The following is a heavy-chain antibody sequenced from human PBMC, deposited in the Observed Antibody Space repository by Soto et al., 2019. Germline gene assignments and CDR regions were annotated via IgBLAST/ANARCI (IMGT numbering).Heavy chain of an antibody. CDR3: AGGGGNFDY. CDR2: INRDGSDK. Sequence: EVQLVESGGGLVQPGGSLRLTCAGSGLTLSASWMSWVRQAPGKGLEWVANINRDGSDKYYVDSVKGRFTISRDNAKNSLYLQMNRLGAEDTAVYYCAGGGGNFDYWGQGTLVTVSS. D-gene: IGHD3-16*01. CDR1: GLTLSASW. J-gene: IGHJ4*02. V-gene: IGHV3-7*04.